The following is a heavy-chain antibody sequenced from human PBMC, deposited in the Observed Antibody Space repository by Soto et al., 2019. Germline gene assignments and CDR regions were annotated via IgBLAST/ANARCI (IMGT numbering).Heavy chain of an antibody. V-gene: IGHV1-18*01. CDR3: ARGADVNYSHGMDV. CDR1: GYTFTSYG. Sequence: QVQLVQSGGEVKKPGASVKLSCTASGYTFTSYGISWVRQAPGQGLEWMGWISAYNGKTNYAQKVQGRVTMXTXTXXRTAYMALRSLRSDDTAVYYCARGADVNYSHGMDVWGQGPTVTVSS. J-gene: IGHJ6*02. CDR2: ISAYNGKT.